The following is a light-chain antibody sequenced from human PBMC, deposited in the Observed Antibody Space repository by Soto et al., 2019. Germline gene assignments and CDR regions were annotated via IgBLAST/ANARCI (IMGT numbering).Light chain of an antibody. Sequence: QSALTQPASVSGSPGQSITISCTGTSSDVGGYNYVSWYQQHPGKAPKLMIYDVSNRPSGVSNRFSGSKSGNTASLTISGLQAEDEADYYCSSYTSSSTSGVFGGGTKSPS. V-gene: IGLV2-14*01. J-gene: IGLJ2*01. CDR2: DVS. CDR1: SSDVGGYNY. CDR3: SSYTSSSTSGV.